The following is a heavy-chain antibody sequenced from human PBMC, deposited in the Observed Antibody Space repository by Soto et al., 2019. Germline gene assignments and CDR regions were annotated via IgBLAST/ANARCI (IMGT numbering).Heavy chain of an antibody. Sequence: LRLSCAAPGITFSSYGIHRGRQAPGKGLEWVAVISYDGSNKYYADSVKGRFTISRDNSKNTLYLQMNSLRAEDTAVYYCAKDSLLTGTADYWGQGTLVTSPQ. CDR2: ISYDGSNK. J-gene: IGHJ4*02. V-gene: IGHV3-30*18. CDR3: AKDSLLTGTADY. D-gene: IGHD1-20*01. CDR1: GITFSSYG.